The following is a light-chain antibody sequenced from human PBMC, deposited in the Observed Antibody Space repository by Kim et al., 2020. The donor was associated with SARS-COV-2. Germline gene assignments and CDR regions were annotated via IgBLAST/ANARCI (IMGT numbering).Light chain of an antibody. CDR2: EDD. J-gene: IGLJ2*01. CDR1: SDSSDDNY. CDR3: QSYNRDNVL. Sequence: GKTVTISCTRSSDSSDDNYVQWYQQRPGGVPTTVIYEDDQRPSGVSDRFSGSIDNSSNSASLTISGLRTEDEADYYCQSYNRDNVLFGGGTQLTVL. V-gene: IGLV6-57*03.